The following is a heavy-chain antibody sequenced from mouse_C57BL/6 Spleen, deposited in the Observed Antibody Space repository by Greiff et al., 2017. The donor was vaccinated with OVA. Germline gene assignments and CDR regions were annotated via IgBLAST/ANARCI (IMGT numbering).Heavy chain of an antibody. J-gene: IGHJ3*01. CDR2: IRLKSDNYAT. D-gene: IGHD2-3*01. CDR1: GFTFSNYW. Sequence: EVKLVESGGGLVQPGGSMKLSCVASGFTFSNYWMNWVRQSPEKGLEWVAQIRLKSDNYATHYAESVKGRFTISRDDSKSSVYLQMDNLRAEDTGIYYCTGEGYYVPFAYWGQGTLVTVSA. CDR3: TGEGYYVPFAY. V-gene: IGHV6-3*01.